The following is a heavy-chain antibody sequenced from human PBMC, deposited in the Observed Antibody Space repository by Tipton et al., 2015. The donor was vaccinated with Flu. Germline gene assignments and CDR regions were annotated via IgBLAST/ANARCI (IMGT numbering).Heavy chain of an antibody. D-gene: IGHD3-10*02. CDR3: ARHTGDSVRGVIDY. Sequence: TLSLTCSVSGYSLRSTYYWDWVRRPPGKGLEWIGTIYHSGTTYYNPSLKSRLTISVDTSENQFSLKLSSVTAADTAVYYCARHTGDSVRGVIDYWGQGAPVTVSS. J-gene: IGHJ4*02. CDR2: IYHSGTT. V-gene: IGHV4-38-2*01. CDR1: GYSLRSTYY.